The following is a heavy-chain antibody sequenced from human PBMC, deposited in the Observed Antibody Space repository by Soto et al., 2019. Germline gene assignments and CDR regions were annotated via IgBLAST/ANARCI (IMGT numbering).Heavy chain of an antibody. CDR1: GGSISSGDYY. D-gene: IGHD3-22*01. V-gene: IGHV4-30-4*01. J-gene: IGHJ4*02. CDR2: IYYSGST. CDR3: AGDYDSSGYHLGDY. Sequence: SETLSLTCTVSGGSISSGDYYWSWIRQPPGKGLEWIGYIYYSGSTYYNPSLKSRVTISVDTSKNQFSLKLSSVTAADTAVYYCAGDYDSSGYHLGDYWGQGTLVTVSS.